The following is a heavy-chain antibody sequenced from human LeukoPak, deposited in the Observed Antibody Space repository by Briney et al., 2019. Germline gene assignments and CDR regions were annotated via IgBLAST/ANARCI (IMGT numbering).Heavy chain of an antibody. CDR2: ISGSGGST. Sequence: GGSLRLSCAASGFTFSSYSMNWVRQAPGKGLEWVSAISGSGGSTYYADSVKGRFTISRDNSKSTVYLEMNSLRAEDTAVYYCASLEGSGSYYPRYFDYWGQETLVTVSS. CDR3: ASLEGSGSYYPRYFDY. V-gene: IGHV3-23*01. D-gene: IGHD3-10*01. J-gene: IGHJ4*02. CDR1: GFTFSSYS.